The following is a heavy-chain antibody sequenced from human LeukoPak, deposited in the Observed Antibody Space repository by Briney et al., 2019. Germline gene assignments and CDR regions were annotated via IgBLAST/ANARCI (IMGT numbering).Heavy chain of an antibody. J-gene: IGHJ3*02. Sequence: PSETLSLTCAVYGGSFSGYYWSWIRQPPGKGLEWIGEINHSGSTNHNPSLKSRVTISVDTSKNQFSLKLSSVTAADTAVYYCAREVFWSVLGAFDIWGQGTMVTVSS. CDR3: AREVFWSVLGAFDI. CDR2: INHSGST. D-gene: IGHD3-3*01. V-gene: IGHV4-34*01. CDR1: GGSFSGYY.